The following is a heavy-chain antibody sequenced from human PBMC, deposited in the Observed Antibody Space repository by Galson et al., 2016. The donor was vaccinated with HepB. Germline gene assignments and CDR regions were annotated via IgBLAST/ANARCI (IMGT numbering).Heavy chain of an antibody. D-gene: IGHD1-26*01. CDR2: IKPDGREK. V-gene: IGHV3-7*03. J-gene: IGHJ4*02. Sequence: SLRLSCAASGFTFTSYWMSWVRQAPGEGLEWVANIKPDGREKNYVDSVKGRFTIYIDNAKNSLYLQQNSLRVQDTAVYYCARELSYSGRDYWGQGTLVTVSS. CDR3: ARELSYSGRDY. CDR1: GFTFTSYW.